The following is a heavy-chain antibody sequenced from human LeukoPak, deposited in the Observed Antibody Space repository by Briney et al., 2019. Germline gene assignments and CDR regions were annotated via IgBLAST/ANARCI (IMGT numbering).Heavy chain of an antibody. CDR2: IYPGDSDT. V-gene: IGHV5-51*01. D-gene: IGHD6-19*01. CDR3: ARRLKNSNGWTFDY. CDR1: GSRFTIYW. Sequence: GESLKISCKGPGSRFTIYWIGWVRQIPGKGLGWMGIIYPGDSDTRYSPSFQGQVTISADRSINTAYLHWSSLEASDTAIYYCARRLKNSNGWTFDYWGQGTLVTVSS. J-gene: IGHJ4*02.